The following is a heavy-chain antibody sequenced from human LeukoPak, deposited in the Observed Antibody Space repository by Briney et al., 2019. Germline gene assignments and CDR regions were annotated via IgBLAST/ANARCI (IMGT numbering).Heavy chain of an antibody. CDR3: ARLSSHYGDYKVDP. CDR1: GYTFTGYY. V-gene: IGHV1-8*02. J-gene: IGHJ5*02. D-gene: IGHD4-17*01. CDR2: INPHSGKT. Sequence: ASVKVSCKASGYTFTGYYMHWVRQAPEQGLEWMGWINPHSGKTGYAQKFQGRVTMTTDTSASTAYMELSSLRSEDTAVYYCARLSSHYGDYKVDPWGQGTLVTVSS.